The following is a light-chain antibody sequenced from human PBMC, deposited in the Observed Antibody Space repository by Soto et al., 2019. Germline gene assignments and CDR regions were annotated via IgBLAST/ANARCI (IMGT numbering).Light chain of an antibody. Sequence: DIQMTQSPSSLSASLGDRVTITCRASQSINNYLNWYQQKQGKAPKLLIYAATSLQSGVPSRFSGSGSGTEFTLTISSLQPEDFATYYCQQSYNSPYTFGLGTKLEIK. V-gene: IGKV1-39*01. CDR2: AAT. CDR3: QQSYNSPYT. CDR1: QSINNY. J-gene: IGKJ2*01.